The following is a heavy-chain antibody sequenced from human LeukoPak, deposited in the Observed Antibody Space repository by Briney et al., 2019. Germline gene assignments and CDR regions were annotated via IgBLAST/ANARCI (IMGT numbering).Heavy chain of an antibody. Sequence: GASVKVSCKASGYTFTSYDINWVRQATGQGLAWMGWMNPNSGTTGYAQKVQGRVTMTRNTSISTAYMELSSLRSEDTAVYYCARMEGPHDYWGQGTLVTVSS. CDR2: MNPNSGTT. CDR3: ARMEGPHDY. J-gene: IGHJ4*02. D-gene: IGHD1-1*01. V-gene: IGHV1-8*01. CDR1: GYTFTSYD.